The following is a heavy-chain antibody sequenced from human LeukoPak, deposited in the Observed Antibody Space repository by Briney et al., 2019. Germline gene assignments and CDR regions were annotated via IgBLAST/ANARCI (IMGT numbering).Heavy chain of an antibody. V-gene: IGHV4-39*01. CDR2: IYYTGST. D-gene: IGHD3-22*01. Sequence: SETLSLTCTVSGGSISSSSYYWGWIRQPPGKGLEWIGSIYYTGSTYYNPSLKSRVTISVDTSKNQFSLKLSSVTAADTAVYYCARHSDSSGYYFDYWGQGTLVTVSS. CDR3: ARHSDSSGYYFDY. CDR1: GGSISSSSYY. J-gene: IGHJ4*02.